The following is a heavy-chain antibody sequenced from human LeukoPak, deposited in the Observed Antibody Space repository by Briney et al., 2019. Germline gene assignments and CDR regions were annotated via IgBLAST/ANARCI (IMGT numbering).Heavy chain of an antibody. CDR3: VRAGRYCRGGRCYSDDHFDY. J-gene: IGHJ4*02. CDR2: MNPSSGKT. V-gene: IGHV1-8*02. D-gene: IGHD2-15*01. Sequence: ASVTLSFTGSGYTFTIYDINWVRQAPGQGPEWLGWMNPSSGKTGYAQKFQGRVTMTRHTAQITAYLELSSLMSKDMAVYYCVRAGRYCRGGRCYSDDHFDYWGQGTPVIVSP. CDR1: GYTFTIYD.